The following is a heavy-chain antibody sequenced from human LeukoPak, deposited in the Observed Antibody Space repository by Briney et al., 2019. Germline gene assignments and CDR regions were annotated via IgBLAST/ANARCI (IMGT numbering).Heavy chain of an antibody. CDR2: IKQDGSEK. CDR3: ARDPAYYYDSSGYLDY. D-gene: IGHD3-22*01. CDR1: GFTFSSYW. Sequence: GGSLRLSCAASGFTFSSYWMSWVRQAPGKGLEWVAHIKQDGSEKYYVDSVKGRFTISRDNAKNSLYLQMNSLRAEDTAVYYCARDPAYYYDSSGYLDYGGQGTLAPVS. V-gene: IGHV3-7*01. J-gene: IGHJ4*02.